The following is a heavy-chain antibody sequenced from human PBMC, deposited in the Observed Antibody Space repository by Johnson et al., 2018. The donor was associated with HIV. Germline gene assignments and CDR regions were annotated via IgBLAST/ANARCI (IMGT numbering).Heavy chain of an antibody. CDR2: ISWNSGSI. J-gene: IGHJ3*02. D-gene: IGHD4-17*01. CDR3: AKDRHDYGDLDAFDI. CDR1: GFTFDDFG. Sequence: VQLVESGGGVQRPGGSLRLSCAASGFTFDDFGMGWVRQAPGKGLEWVSGISWNSGSIGYADSVKGRFTISRDNAKNSLYLQMNSLRAEDTALYYCAKDRHDYGDLDAFDIWGQGTMVTVSS. V-gene: IGHV3-9*01.